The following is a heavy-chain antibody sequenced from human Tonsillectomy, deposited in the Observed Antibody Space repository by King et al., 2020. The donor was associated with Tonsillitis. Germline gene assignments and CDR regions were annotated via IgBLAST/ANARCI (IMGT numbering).Heavy chain of an antibody. J-gene: IGHJ4*02. D-gene: IGHD2-15*01. V-gene: IGHV3-23*04. Sequence: VQLVESGGGLVQPGGSLRLSCAASGFTFSSYSMNWVRQAPGKGLEWVSAISGRGGSTYYADSVKGRFTISRDNSKNTLYLQMNSLRAEDTAVYYCAKGRGYCSGGSCYSEYWGQGTLVTVSS. CDR3: AKGRGYCSGGSCYSEY. CDR2: ISGRGGST. CDR1: GFTFSSYS.